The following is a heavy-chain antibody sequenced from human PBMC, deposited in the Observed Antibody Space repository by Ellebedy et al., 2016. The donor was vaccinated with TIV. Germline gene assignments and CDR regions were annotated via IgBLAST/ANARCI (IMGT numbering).Heavy chain of an antibody. Sequence: MPSETLSLTCTVSGGSISFDYWSWIRQPPGKGLEWIGYIYFSGSTNYNPSLKSRVTISVDTSTNQFSLNLSSVTAADTAVYYCARQGMARYFDWTFDYWGQGTLVTVSS. V-gene: IGHV4-59*08. D-gene: IGHD3-9*01. CDR1: GGSISFDY. J-gene: IGHJ4*02. CDR2: IYFSGST. CDR3: ARQGMARYFDWTFDY.